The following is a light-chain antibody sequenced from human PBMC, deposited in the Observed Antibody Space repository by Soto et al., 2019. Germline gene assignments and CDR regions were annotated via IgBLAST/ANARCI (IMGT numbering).Light chain of an antibody. J-gene: IGKJ1*01. CDR2: KAS. V-gene: IGKV1-5*03. CDR1: QSIDIL. Sequence: DIQMTQSPSTLSASVGDRVTITCRATQSIDILLAWYQQKPGKAPNLLIYKASILESGVPLRFSGSASGTEFTLTISSLQPDDFASYYCQQYYRYPWTFGQGTKVEIK. CDR3: QQYYRYPWT.